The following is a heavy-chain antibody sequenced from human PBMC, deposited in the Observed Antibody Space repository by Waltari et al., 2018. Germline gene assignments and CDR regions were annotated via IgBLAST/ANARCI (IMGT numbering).Heavy chain of an antibody. J-gene: IGHJ4*02. CDR2: IYYSGST. Sequence: QVQLQESGPGLVKPSETLSLTCTVSGGSISSYYWSWIRQPPGKGLEWIGYIYYSGSTNSNPSLKSRVTISVDTSKNQFSLKLSSVTAADTAVYYCARSYTGITTDYWGQGTLVTVSS. CDR3: ARSYTGITTDY. CDR1: GGSISSYY. D-gene: IGHD1-1*01. V-gene: IGHV4-59*01.